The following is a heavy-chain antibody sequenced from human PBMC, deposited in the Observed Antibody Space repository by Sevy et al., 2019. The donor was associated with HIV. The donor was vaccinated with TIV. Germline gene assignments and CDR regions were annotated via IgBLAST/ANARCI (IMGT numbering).Heavy chain of an antibody. V-gene: IGHV4-39*01. J-gene: IGHJ6*02. CDR3: AIQSLRYYGMDV. CDR2: IYYSGST. Sequence: SETLSLTCTVSGGSISSSSYYWGWIRQPPGKGLEWIGSIYYSGSTYYNPSLKSRVTISVDTSKNQFSLKLGSVTAADTAVYYCAIQSLRYYGMDVWGQGTTVTVSS. CDR1: GGSISSSSYY.